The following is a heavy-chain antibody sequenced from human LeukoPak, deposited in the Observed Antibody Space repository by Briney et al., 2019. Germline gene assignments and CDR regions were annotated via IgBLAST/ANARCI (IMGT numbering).Heavy chain of an antibody. CDR2: IYYNGNT. D-gene: IGHD1-26*01. CDR3: ARGRSNYYGMDV. Sequence: PSETLSLTCSVSDGSINSYYWNWIRRPPGKGLEWIGYIYYNGNTNYSPSLKSRVTMSVDTSKNLFSLKVSSVTAADTAVFYCARGRSNYYGMDVWGQGTTVTVSS. CDR1: DGSINSYY. J-gene: IGHJ6*02. V-gene: IGHV4-59*01.